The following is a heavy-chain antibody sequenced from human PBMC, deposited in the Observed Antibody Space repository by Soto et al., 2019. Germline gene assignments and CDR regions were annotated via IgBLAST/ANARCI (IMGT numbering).Heavy chain of an antibody. CDR1: GGSISSYY. CDR3: ARHEYDYIWGSYRSVDY. J-gene: IGHJ4*02. D-gene: IGHD3-16*02. Sequence: SETLSLTCTVSGGSISSYYWSWIRQPPGKGLEWIGYIYYSGSTNYNPSLKSRVTISVDTSKNQFSLKLSSVTAADTAAYYCARHEYDYIWGSYRSVDYWGQGTLVTVSS. V-gene: IGHV4-59*08. CDR2: IYYSGST.